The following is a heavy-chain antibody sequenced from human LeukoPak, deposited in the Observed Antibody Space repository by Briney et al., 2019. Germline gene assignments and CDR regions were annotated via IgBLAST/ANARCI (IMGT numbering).Heavy chain of an antibody. CDR2: IWNDGSNK. CDR3: ARDYCSSTSCLFDY. J-gene: IGHJ4*02. CDR1: GVTFSSYG. D-gene: IGHD2-2*01. V-gene: IGHV3-33*01. Sequence: PGGSLRLSCAASGVTFSSYGMHWVRQAPGQGLEWVAVIWNDGSNKYYVDSVKGRFTISRDNSKNTLYLQMNSLRTEDTAVYYCARDYCSSTSCLFDYWGQGTLVTVSS.